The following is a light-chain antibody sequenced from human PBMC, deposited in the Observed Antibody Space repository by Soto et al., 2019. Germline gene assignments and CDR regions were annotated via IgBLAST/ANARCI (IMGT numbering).Light chain of an antibody. V-gene: IGKV3-20*01. CDR3: QQYAISPET. CDR1: QSVSTSY. CDR2: ASS. J-gene: IGKJ1*01. Sequence: EIVLTQSPGTLSLSPGERATLSCRARQSVSTSYLAWYQQTPGQAPRLLIYASSSRATGIPDRFSGSGSGTDFTLTISRLEPEDFAVYYCQQYAISPETFGQGSKVEIK.